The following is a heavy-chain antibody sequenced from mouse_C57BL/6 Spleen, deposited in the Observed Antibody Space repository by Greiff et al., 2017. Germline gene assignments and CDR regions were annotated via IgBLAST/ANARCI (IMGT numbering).Heavy chain of an antibody. V-gene: IGHV3-6*01. CDR1: GYSITSGYY. CDR3: ARDPLIYYDYDGPYAMDY. J-gene: IGHJ4*01. CDR2: ISYDGSN. Sequence: EVQLLESGPGLVKPSQSLSLTCSVTGYSITSGYYWNWIRQFPGNKLEWMGYISYDGSNNYNPSLKNRIFITRDTSKNQFFLKLNSVTTEDTATYYCARDPLIYYDYDGPYAMDYWGQGTSVTVSS. D-gene: IGHD2-4*01.